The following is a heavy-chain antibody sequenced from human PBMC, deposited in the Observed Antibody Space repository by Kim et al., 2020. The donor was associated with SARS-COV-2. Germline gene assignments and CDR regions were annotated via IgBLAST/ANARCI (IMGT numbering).Heavy chain of an antibody. V-gene: IGHV3-48*02. CDR3: VRDRMGGAFDM. D-gene: IGHD3-16*01. CDR2: ITKSSTTR. J-gene: IGHJ3*02. Sequence: GGSLRLSCATSGFTFSAYDMNWVRQAPGKGLEWLSFITKSSTTRYYADSVEGRFTISRDNAKKSLFLQMNSLRDEDTALYYCVRDRMGGAFDMWGQGTMVTVSS. CDR1: GFTFSAYD.